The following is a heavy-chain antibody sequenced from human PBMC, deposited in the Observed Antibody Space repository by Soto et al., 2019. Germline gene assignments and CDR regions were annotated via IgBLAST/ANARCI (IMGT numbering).Heavy chain of an antibody. CDR3: VSGGGMQARRSLGMAV. D-gene: IGHD6-6*01. Sequence: GPLRVSCAASGFTFSSYAMSWVRQDPGKGLEWVSAISGSGGSTYYADSVKGRFTISRDNSKNTLYLQMNSLRAEDTAVYYSVSGGGMQARRSLGMAVRAEGTSDPVS. CDR2: ISGSGGST. J-gene: IGHJ6*02. CDR1: GFTFSSYA. V-gene: IGHV3-23*01.